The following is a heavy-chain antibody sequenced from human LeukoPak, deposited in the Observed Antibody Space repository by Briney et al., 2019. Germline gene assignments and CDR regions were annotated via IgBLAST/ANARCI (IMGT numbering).Heavy chain of an antibody. V-gene: IGHV1-69*04. CDR1: GGTFSSYA. CDR3: ARDLHPDTDAFDI. CDR2: IIPILGIA. Sequence: ASVKVSCKASGGTFSSYAISWVRQAPGQGLEWMGRIIPILGIANYAQKFQGRVTITADKSTSTAYMVLSSLRSEDTAVYYCARDLHPDTDAFDIWGQGTMVTVSS. D-gene: IGHD3-9*01. J-gene: IGHJ3*02.